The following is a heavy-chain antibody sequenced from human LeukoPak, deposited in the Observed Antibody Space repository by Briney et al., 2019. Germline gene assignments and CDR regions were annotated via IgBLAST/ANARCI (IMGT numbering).Heavy chain of an antibody. J-gene: IGHJ4*02. CDR2: IYYSGST. CDR3: ARLVGANPDY. D-gene: IGHD1-26*01. V-gene: IGHV4-39*01. CDR1: GDSISSGDYY. Sequence: SQTLSLTCTVSGDSISSGDYYWSWIRQPPGKGLEWIGSIYYSGSTYYNPSLKSRVTISVDTSKNQFSLKLSSVTAADTAVYYCARLVGANPDYWGQGTLVTVSS.